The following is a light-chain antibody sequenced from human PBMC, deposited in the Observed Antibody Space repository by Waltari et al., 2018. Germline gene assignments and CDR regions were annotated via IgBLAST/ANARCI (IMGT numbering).Light chain of an antibody. J-gene: IGLJ3*02. CDR2: RNN. Sequence: QSVPTQPPSVSATPGQRVTIPCSGSGPSLGRNYVHWYQKLPGTAPKLLIYRNNKRPSGVPDRFSGSKSGTSASLAISDLRTDDEAEYYCAGWDDSVVDWVFGEGTKVTVL. CDR1: GPSLGRNY. CDR3: AGWDDSVVDWV. V-gene: IGLV1-47*01.